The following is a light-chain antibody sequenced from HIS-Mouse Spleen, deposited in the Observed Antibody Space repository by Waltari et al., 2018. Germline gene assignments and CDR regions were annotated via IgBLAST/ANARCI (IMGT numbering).Light chain of an antibody. Sequence: QSALTQPPSASGSPGQSVTISCTGTSSDVGGYNYVSWYQQHPGQAPKLMIYEVSKRPSGVPDRFSGSKSGNTASLTISGLQAEDEADYYCSSYAGSNNSLYVFGTGTKVTVL. CDR1: SSDVGGYNY. CDR2: EVS. J-gene: IGLJ1*01. CDR3: SSYAGSNNSLYV. V-gene: IGLV2-8*01.